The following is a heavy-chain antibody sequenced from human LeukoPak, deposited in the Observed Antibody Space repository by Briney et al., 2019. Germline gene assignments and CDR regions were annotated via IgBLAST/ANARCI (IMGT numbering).Heavy chain of an antibody. CDR3: ARNSGYPHAGGYYMDV. Sequence: PVASVKVSCKASGGTFSSYAISGVRQAPGQGLEWMGRINSNSGGTHYAQKFQGRVTMTRDTSISTAYMELSRLKSDDTAVYYCARNSGYPHAGGYYMDVWGKGTTVTVSS. CDR2: INSNSGGT. J-gene: IGHJ6*03. V-gene: IGHV1-2*06. D-gene: IGHD5-12*01. CDR1: GGTFSSYA.